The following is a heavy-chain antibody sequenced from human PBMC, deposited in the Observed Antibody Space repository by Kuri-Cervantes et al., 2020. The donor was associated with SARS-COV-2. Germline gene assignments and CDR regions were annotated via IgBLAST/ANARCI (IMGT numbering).Heavy chain of an antibody. J-gene: IGHJ6*03. V-gene: IGHV3-48*04. D-gene: IGHD2-8*01. CDR2: NSASSANI. Sequence: GESLKISCAASTFTFSKCSWNRAPGKGLEWVSYNSASSANIHYADSVKGRFTISRDNAKNSLYLQMSSLRAEDTAVYYCARDPSYGGDYYYYMDVWGKGTTVTVSS. CDR1: TFTFSKCS. CDR3: ARDPSYGGDYYYYMDV.